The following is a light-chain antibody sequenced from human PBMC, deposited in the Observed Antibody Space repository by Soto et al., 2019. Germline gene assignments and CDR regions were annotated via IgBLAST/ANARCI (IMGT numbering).Light chain of an antibody. CDR2: GAS. CDR3: QQYSSSVT. V-gene: IGKV3-20*01. Sequence: EIVLTQSPGTLSLSPGERATLSCRASQTVSSSFLAWYQQKPGQAPRLLIYGASSRATGIPDRFSGSGSGTDFTLTISRLEPEDFAVYYCQQYSSSVTFGQGKRLEIK. CDR1: QTVSSSF. J-gene: IGKJ5*01.